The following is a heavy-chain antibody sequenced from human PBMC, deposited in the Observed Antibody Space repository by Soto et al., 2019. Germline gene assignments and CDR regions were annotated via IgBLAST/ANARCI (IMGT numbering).Heavy chain of an antibody. CDR2: IYHAGSP. CDR1: GGSISSSSW. CDR3: ARGLSFRGDFDV. Sequence: HLQESGPGLVKPSGTLSLTCDVSGGSISSSSWWTWVRQAPGEGLEWIGEIYHAGSPNYNPSFQSRVIILADKSKNHFSLRLTSVTAADTAIYYCARGLSFRGDFDVWGQGTTVTVSS. V-gene: IGHV4-4*02. D-gene: IGHD2-21*02. J-gene: IGHJ3*01.